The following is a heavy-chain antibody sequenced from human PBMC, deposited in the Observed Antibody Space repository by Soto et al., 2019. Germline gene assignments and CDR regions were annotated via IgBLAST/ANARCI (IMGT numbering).Heavy chain of an antibody. V-gene: IGHV4-39*01. CDR2: IYYSGST. CDR1: GGSISSSSYY. D-gene: IGHD6-6*01. Sequence: SETLSLTCTVSGGSISSSSYYWGWIRQPPGKGLEWIGSIYYSGSTYYNPSLKSRVTISVDTSKNQFSLKLSSVTAADTAVYYCARLPRYSSSFIFDYWGQGTLVTVSS. J-gene: IGHJ4*02. CDR3: ARLPRYSSSFIFDY.